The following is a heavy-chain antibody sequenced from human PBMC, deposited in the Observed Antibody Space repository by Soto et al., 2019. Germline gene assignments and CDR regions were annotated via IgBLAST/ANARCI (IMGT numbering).Heavy chain of an antibody. CDR1: GGPLNAYY. CDR3: ARRKERSGPYYLDL. V-gene: IGHV4-59*12. D-gene: IGHD6-25*01. Sequence: TSETLSLTCSVSGGPLNAYYWTWIRQPPGKRLEWLGHISYNGITNYNPSLKSRVTMSVDTSKNQISLKLSSVTVADTAIYYCARRKERSGPYYLDLWGQGTQVTVSS. J-gene: IGHJ4*02. CDR2: ISYNGIT.